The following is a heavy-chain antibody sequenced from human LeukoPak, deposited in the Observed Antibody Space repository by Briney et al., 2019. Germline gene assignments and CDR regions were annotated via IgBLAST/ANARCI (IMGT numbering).Heavy chain of an antibody. CDR3: ARDQGTNPLYYIWPEPHHGWFDP. Sequence: SVKVSCKASGGTFSSYTISWVRQAPGQGLEWMGRIIPILGIANYAQKFQGRVTITADRSTSTAYMELRSLRSEDAAVYYCARDQGTNPLYYIWPEPHHGWFDPWGQGTLVTVSS. CDR2: IIPILGIA. V-gene: IGHV1-69*04. CDR1: GGTFSSYT. D-gene: IGHD3-9*01. J-gene: IGHJ5*02.